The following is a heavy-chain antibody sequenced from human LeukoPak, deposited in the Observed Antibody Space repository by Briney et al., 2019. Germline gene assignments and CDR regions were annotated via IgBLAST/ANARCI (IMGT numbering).Heavy chain of an antibody. CDR3: AKRGTYYYGSGSPYCYYMDV. V-gene: IGHV3-30*02. Sequence: GGSLRLSCAASGFTFSSYGMHWVRQAPGKGLEWVAFIRYDGSNKYYADSVKGRFTISRDNSKNTLYLQMNSLRAEDTAVYYCAKRGTYYYGSGSPYCYYMDVWGKGTTVTISS. D-gene: IGHD3-10*01. CDR2: IRYDGSNK. CDR1: GFTFSSYG. J-gene: IGHJ6*03.